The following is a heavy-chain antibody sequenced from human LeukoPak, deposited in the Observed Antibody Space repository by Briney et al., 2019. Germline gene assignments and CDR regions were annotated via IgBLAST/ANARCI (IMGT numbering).Heavy chain of an antibody. Sequence: SETLSLTCTVSGGSVSSGSYYWSWIRQPPGTGLEWIGYIYYSGSTNYNPSLKSRVTISVDTSKNQFSLKLSSVTAADTAAYYCARVEAVVTIFGVVTGYGMDVWGQGTTVTVSS. D-gene: IGHD3-3*01. J-gene: IGHJ6*02. CDR2: IYYSGST. CDR3: ARVEAVVTIFGVVTGYGMDV. CDR1: GGSVSSGSYY. V-gene: IGHV4-61*01.